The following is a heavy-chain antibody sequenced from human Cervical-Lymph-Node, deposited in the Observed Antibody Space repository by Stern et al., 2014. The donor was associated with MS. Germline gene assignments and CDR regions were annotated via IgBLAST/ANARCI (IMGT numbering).Heavy chain of an antibody. CDR3: ARDSYRDPIDY. CDR2: IYYSGTT. D-gene: IGHD4-17*01. J-gene: IGHJ4*02. V-gene: IGHV4-30-4*01. Sequence: VQLVESGPGLVKPSETLSLTCTASGGSINSVDYYWSWIRQPPGKGLVWIVYIYYSGTTSSHPFLQNPRITSAAPPQTQLLLRLRSVTAADTAVYFCARDSYRDPIDYWGQGTLVTVSS. CDR1: GGSINSVDYY.